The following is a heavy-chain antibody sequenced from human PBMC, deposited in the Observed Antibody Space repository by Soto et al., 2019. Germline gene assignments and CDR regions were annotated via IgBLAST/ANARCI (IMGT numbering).Heavy chain of an antibody. J-gene: IGHJ6*02. Sequence: QVQLVQSGDEVRKPGSSVKVSCKASGYIFVNYGIDWVRQAPGQGLEWMGWISPYSGNTHYASKVHGRLTMTTDTSTSTAYMDLGSLTSDDTAVYYCAMLDYSGSPTPQDVWGQGTTVTVSS. CDR2: ISPYSGNT. V-gene: IGHV1-18*01. D-gene: IGHD2-21*01. CDR1: GYIFVNYG. CDR3: AMLDYSGSPTPQDV.